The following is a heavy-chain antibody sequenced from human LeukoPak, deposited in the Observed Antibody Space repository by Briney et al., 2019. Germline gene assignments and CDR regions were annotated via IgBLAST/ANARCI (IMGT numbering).Heavy chain of an antibody. D-gene: IGHD5-18*01. V-gene: IGHV3-23*01. CDR2: ISGSGGST. J-gene: IGHJ4*02. CDR1: GFTFSSYA. Sequence: PGGSLRLSCAASGFTFSSYAMSWVRQAPGKGLEWVSAISGSGGSTYYADSMKGRFTISRDNSKNTLYLQMNSLRAEDTAVYYCAKALGIDTARFFDYWGQGTLVTVSS. CDR3: AKALGIDTARFFDY.